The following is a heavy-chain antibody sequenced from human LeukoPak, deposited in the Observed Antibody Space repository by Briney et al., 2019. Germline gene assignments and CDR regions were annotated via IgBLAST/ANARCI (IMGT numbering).Heavy chain of an antibody. J-gene: IGHJ4*02. Sequence: GGSLRLSCAASGFTFETHDMHWVRRAPGKGLEWVGVASRDGVSQNYGGSVEGRFTISRDQSDNTLFLQMNSLRPEDTAIYYCAKEQSSGWYRTADYWGQGTLVTVSS. CDR1: GFTFETHD. CDR2: ASRDGVSQ. V-gene: IGHV3-30*18. CDR3: AKEQSSGWYRTADY. D-gene: IGHD6-19*01.